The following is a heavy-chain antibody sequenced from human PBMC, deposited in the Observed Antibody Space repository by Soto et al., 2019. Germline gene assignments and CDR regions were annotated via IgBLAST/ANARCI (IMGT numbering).Heavy chain of an antibody. CDR2: IIPIFGTA. V-gene: IGHV1-69*13. CDR1: GGTFSSYA. Sequence: SVKVSCKASGGTFSSYAISWVRQAPGQGLEWMGGIIPIFGTANYAQKFQGRVTITADESTSTADMELSSLRSEDTAVYYCARVRDNTAMVCLDYWGQGTLVTVSS. D-gene: IGHD5-18*01. J-gene: IGHJ4*02. CDR3: ARVRDNTAMVCLDY.